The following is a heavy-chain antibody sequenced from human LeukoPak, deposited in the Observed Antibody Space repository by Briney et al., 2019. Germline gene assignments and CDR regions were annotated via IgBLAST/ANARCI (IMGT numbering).Heavy chain of an antibody. CDR3: AKDSSGWSHIYMDV. CDR2: ISACGGTT. V-gene: IGHV3-23*01. CDR1: EFTFSSYA. J-gene: IGHJ6*03. D-gene: IGHD6-19*01. Sequence: AGGSLRLSCAVSEFTFSSYAMTWVRQAPGQGRKCVTGISACGGTTYYADSVKGRFSISRDNSQKTVNLQMTSLRAEDTAVYYCAKDSSGWSHIYMDVWGKGTTVTVSS.